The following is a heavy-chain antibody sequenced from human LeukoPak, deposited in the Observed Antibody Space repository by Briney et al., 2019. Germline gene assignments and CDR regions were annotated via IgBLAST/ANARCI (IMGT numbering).Heavy chain of an antibody. D-gene: IGHD3-10*01. CDR3: ARDYYGSGSPDLGYYYYGMDV. V-gene: IGHV4-59*01. CDR1: AGSISSYY. Sequence: SASLSLTCPVSAGSISSYYWSWVRQPPGKGLEWIGFIDYSGSTNYNPSLKSRFTISVDTSKNQFSLKQSTVTAADTAMYYCARDYYGSGSPDLGYYYYGMDVWGQGTTVTVSS. CDR2: IDYSGST. J-gene: IGHJ6*02.